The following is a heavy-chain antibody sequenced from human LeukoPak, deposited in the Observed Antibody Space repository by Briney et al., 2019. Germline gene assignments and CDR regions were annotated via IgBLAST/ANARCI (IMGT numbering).Heavy chain of an antibody. CDR1: GFTFSSYS. V-gene: IGHV3-21*01. J-gene: IGHJ4*02. CDR2: ISSSSSYI. Sequence: GGSLRLSCAASGFTFSSYSMNWVRQAPRKGLEWVSSISSSSSYIYYADSVKGRFTISRDNAKNSLYLQMNSLRAEDTAVYYCAKERSATITMIVGFDYWGQGTLVTVSS. D-gene: IGHD3-22*01. CDR3: AKERSATITMIVGFDY.